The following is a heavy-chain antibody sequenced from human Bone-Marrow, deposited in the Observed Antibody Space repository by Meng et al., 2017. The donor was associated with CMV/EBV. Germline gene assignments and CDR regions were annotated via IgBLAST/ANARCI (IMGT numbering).Heavy chain of an antibody. D-gene: IGHD3-10*01. CDR3: VRDVRKFGKLLPFDY. V-gene: IGHV1-18*01. J-gene: IGHJ4*02. CDR1: GYSFINYG. Sequence: QLEQSGPELKKPGASVKVYCKTSGYSFINYGSSWVRHVPGQGLEWLGWVSGDDGNINYAEKVRGRVSMTRDTSTNTAYMELRSLRFDDTAVYFCVRDVRKFGKLLPFDYWGQGTLVTVSS. CDR2: VSGDDGNI.